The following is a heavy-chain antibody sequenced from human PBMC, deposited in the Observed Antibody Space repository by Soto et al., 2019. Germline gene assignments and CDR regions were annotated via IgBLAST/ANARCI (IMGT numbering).Heavy chain of an antibody. CDR1: GFTFRDYY. CDR3: ARAYYYTMDV. V-gene: IGHV3-11*05. J-gene: IGHJ6*02. Sequence: QVQLVESGGGLVRPGGSLRLSCEASGFTFRDYYMIWFRQAPGKGLEWLSYIDSSTKYTNYADSVKGRFTISRDNAKNSRSLHMNSLRADDTAVYYCARAYYYTMDVWGQGTMVTVSS. CDR2: IDSSTKYT.